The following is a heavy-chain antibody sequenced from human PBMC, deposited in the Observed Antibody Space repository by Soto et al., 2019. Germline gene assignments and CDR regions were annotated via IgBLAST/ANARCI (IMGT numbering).Heavy chain of an antibody. CDR1: GFTFSSYA. CDR3: ASPGYLHPLSGDF. D-gene: IGHD1-1*01. V-gene: IGHV3-30-3*01. CDR2: ISYDGSNK. Sequence: HPGGSLRLSCAASGFTFSSYAIHWVRQAPGKGLEWVAVISYDGSNKYYADSVKGRFTISRDNSKNTLYLQMNSLRAEDTAVYYCASPGYLHPLSGDFWGQGTTVTVSS. J-gene: IGHJ6*02.